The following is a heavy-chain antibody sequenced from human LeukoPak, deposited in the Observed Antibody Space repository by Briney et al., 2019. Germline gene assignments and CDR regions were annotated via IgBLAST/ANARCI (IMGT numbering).Heavy chain of an antibody. V-gene: IGHV3-7*01. D-gene: IGHD4/OR15-4a*01. CDR1: GVILSPYW. CDR2: IKQEGSEK. Sequence: GGSLRLSCGTSGVILSPYWMSWVRQAPGKGLEWVANIKQEGSEKNYVDSVKVRFTISRDNANNLVFLQMNNLRVEDAALYFCTRIFHSASWFFDLWGRGTLVTVSS. CDR3: TRIFHSASWFFDL. J-gene: IGHJ2*01.